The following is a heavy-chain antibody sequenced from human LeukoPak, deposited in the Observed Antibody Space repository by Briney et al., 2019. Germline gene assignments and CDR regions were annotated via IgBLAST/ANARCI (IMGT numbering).Heavy chain of an antibody. D-gene: IGHD3-22*01. J-gene: IGHJ4*02. V-gene: IGHV3-21*01. Sequence: GSLRLSCAASGFTFSSYSMNWVRQAPGKGLEWVSSISSSSSYIYYADSVKGRFTISRDNAKNSLYLQMNSLRAEDTAVYYCARDAPNHYYDSSGYYYDYWGQGTLVTVSS. CDR2: ISSSSSYI. CDR3: ARDAPNHYYDSSGYYYDY. CDR1: GFTFSSYS.